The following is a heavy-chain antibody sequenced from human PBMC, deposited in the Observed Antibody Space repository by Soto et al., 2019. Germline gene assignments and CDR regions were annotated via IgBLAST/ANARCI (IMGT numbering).Heavy chain of an antibody. J-gene: IGHJ3*02. CDR3: ATTAVHCTNGVCFRGDDAFDI. D-gene: IGHD2-8*01. Sequence: QVQLVESGGGVVQPGRSLRLSCAASGFTFSSYGMHWVRQAPGKGLEWVAVISYDGSNKYYADSVKGRFTISRDNSKNMLYLQMNSLRAEDAAVYYCATTAVHCTNGVCFRGDDAFDIWGQGTMVTVSS. CDR2: ISYDGSNK. CDR1: GFTFSSYG. V-gene: IGHV3-30*03.